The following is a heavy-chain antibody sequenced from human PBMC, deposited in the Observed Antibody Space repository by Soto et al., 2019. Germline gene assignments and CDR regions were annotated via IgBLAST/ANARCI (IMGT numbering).Heavy chain of an antibody. CDR2: MNPNTGNS. V-gene: IGHV1-8*01. Sequence: QVQLVQSGAEVRKPGASVKVSCEASGYTFTSYDIYWVRQATGQGLEWMGWMNPNTGNSGYAQKFQGRVTMTSDTSISTAHMELSSLRSEDTAVYYCARRAETNGGNCFGADNDYFDCWVQGTLVTVSS. D-gene: IGHD1-7*01. J-gene: IGHJ4*02. CDR1: GYTFTSYD. CDR3: ARRAETNGGNCFGADNDYFDC.